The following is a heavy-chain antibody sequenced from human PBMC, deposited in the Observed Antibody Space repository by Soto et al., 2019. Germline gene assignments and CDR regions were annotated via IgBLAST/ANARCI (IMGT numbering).Heavy chain of an antibody. J-gene: IGHJ4*02. CDR2: ISWNSGNI. Sequence: ESGGGLVPPGRSLSRSCAASGFTFDDYAMHWVRQVPGKGLEWVSSISWNSGNIVYADSVKGRFTISRDSANNSLYLQMNSLRTEDTALYYCAKGAVTSIFGYFDYWGQGTLVTVSS. D-gene: IGHD3-3*01. CDR1: GFTFDDYA. V-gene: IGHV3-9*01. CDR3: AKGAVTSIFGYFDY.